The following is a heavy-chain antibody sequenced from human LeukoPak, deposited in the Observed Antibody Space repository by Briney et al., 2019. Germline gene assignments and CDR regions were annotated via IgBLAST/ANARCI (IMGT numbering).Heavy chain of an antibody. CDR2: ITYNSGTI. J-gene: IGHJ6*04. CDR1: GFTFSSYS. CDR3: AELGITMIGGV. V-gene: IGHV3-48*01. D-gene: IGHD3-10*02. Sequence: GGSLRLSCAASGFTFSSYSMNWVRQAPGKGLEWVSYITYNSGTIYYADSVKGRFTISRDNAKNSLYLQINSLRAEDTAVYYCAELGITMIGGVWGKGTTVTISS.